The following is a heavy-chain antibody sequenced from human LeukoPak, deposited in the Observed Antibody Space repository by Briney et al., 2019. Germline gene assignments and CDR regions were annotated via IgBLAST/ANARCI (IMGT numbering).Heavy chain of an antibody. CDR2: VYYSGST. J-gene: IGHJ5*02. V-gene: IGHV4-39*01. D-gene: IGHD2-8*01. CDR3: ARASFNVVFGNWFDP. Sequence: PSETLSLTCTVSSGSIGSSSNYWGWIRQAPGKGLEWIGNVYYSGSTFYNPSLKSRVTISVDTTKNQFSLKLRSVTAADTAIYYCARASFNVVFGNWFDPWGQGTLVTVSS. CDR1: SGSIGSSSNY.